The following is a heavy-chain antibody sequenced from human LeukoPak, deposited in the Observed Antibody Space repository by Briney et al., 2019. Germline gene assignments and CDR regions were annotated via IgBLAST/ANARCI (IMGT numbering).Heavy chain of an antibody. J-gene: IGHJ5*02. D-gene: IGHD3-22*01. CDR2: IYPGDSDT. V-gene: IGHV5-51*01. CDR3: ARRPTYDSSGYYPNWFDP. CDR1: GYSFTSYW. Sequence: GESLKISCKGSGYSFTSYWIGWVRQMPGKGLEWMGIIYPGDSDTRYSLSFQGQVTISADRSISTAYLQWSSLKASDTAMYYCARRPTYDSSGYYPNWFDPWGQRTLVTVSS.